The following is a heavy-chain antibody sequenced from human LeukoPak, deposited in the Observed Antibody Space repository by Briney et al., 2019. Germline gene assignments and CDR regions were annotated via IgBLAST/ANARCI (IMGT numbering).Heavy chain of an antibody. CDR2: INHSGST. Sequence: PSETLSLTCAVYGGSFSGYYWSWIRQPPGKGLEWIGEINHSGSTYYNPSLKSRVTISVDTSKNQFSLKLSSLTAAETDVYYCARQYGSGSSYTPVVDLWGQGTLVTVSS. V-gene: IGHV4-34*01. J-gene: IGHJ4*02. D-gene: IGHD3-10*01. CDR3: ARQYGSGSSYTPVVDL. CDR1: GGSFSGYY.